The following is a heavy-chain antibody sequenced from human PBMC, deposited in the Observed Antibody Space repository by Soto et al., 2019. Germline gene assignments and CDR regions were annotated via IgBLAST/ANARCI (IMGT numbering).Heavy chain of an antibody. Sequence: QVQLVESGGGVVQPGRSLGLSCAASGFTFSYSGMHWVRQAPGKGLEWVAVISFEGSTKYYADSVKGRFTISRDNSKNTLYLEMNSLRADDTAVYYCTGEVASGYWGQGTLVTVSS. V-gene: IGHV3-30*03. CDR2: ISFEGSTK. CDR1: GFTFSYSG. CDR3: TGEVASGY. D-gene: IGHD2-8*02. J-gene: IGHJ4*02.